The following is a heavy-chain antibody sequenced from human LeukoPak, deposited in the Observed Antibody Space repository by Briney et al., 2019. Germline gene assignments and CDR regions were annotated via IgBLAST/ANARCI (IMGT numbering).Heavy chain of an antibody. CDR3: AKAQSDIVGAMFFSFDV. V-gene: IGHV3-21*06. J-gene: IGHJ3*01. CDR1: GFTFNSYS. Sequence: PGGSLRLSCGGSGFTFNSYSMDWVRQAPGKGLEWVASIIGSGSEMFYADSLKGRFTISRDNSKNSLYLQMNSLRVEDTAVYYCAKAQSDIVGAMFFSFDVWGQGTMVSVSS. D-gene: IGHD1-26*01. CDR2: IIGSGSEM.